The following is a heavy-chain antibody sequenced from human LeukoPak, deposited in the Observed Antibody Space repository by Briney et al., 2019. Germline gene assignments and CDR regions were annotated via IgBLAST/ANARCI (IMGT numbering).Heavy chain of an antibody. V-gene: IGHV1-2*02. D-gene: IGHD7-27*01. CDR2: INPNSGGT. Sequence: GASVKVSCKASGYTFTSYAMNWVRQAPGQGLEWMGWINPNSGGTNYAQKFQGRVTMTRDTSISTAYMELSRLRSDDTAVYYCARRLGTSNWFDPWGQGTLVTVSS. CDR1: GYTFTSYA. J-gene: IGHJ5*02. CDR3: ARRLGTSNWFDP.